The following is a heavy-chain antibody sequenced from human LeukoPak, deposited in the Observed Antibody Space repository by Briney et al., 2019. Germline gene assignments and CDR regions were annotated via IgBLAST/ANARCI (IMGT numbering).Heavy chain of an antibody. J-gene: IGHJ4*02. Sequence: GGSLRLSCAASGFTFSCYGMHWVRQAPGKGLEWVAVIWYDGSNKYYADSVKGRFTISRDNSKNTLYLQMNSLRAEDTAVYYCARKGIAARLFYFDYWGQGTLVTVSS. CDR1: GFTFSCYG. D-gene: IGHD6-6*01. CDR3: ARKGIAARLFYFDY. V-gene: IGHV3-33*01. CDR2: IWYDGSNK.